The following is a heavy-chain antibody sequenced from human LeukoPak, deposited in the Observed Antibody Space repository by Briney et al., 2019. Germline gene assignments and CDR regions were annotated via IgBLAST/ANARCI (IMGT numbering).Heavy chain of an antibody. CDR3: ARHTEWLQLDYFDY. CDR1: GFTFSSYA. CDR2: ISYDGSNK. D-gene: IGHD5-24*01. V-gene: IGHV3-30-3*01. J-gene: IGHJ4*02. Sequence: GGSLRLSCAASGFTFSSYAMHWVRQAPGKGLEWVAVISYDGSNKYYADSVEGRFTISRDNSKNTLYLQMNSLRAEDTAVYYCARHTEWLQLDYFDYWGQGTLVTVSS.